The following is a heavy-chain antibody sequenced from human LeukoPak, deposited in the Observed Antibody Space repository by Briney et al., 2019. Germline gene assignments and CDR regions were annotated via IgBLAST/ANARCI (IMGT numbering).Heavy chain of an antibody. CDR2: VNQDGSEK. V-gene: IGHV3-7*01. Sequence: GGSLRLSCAASGFTFSSYWMSWVRQAPGKGLEWVANVNQDGSEKYYVDSVKGRFTISRDNAKNSLYLEMNSLRAEDTAVYYCARGPLGRAFDIWGQGTMVTVSS. CDR3: ARGPLGRAFDI. CDR1: GFTFSSYW. J-gene: IGHJ3*02.